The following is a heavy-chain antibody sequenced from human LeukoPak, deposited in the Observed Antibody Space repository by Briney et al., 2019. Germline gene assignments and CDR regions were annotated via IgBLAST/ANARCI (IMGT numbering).Heavy chain of an antibody. Sequence: SETLSLTCVVSGGSISSGGYCWDWLPQRPGTGLEWVVYIYNSGTTYYNTSLKSRVTMSVDTSKNQFSLKLSSVTAADTAVYYCARGWGPAYCGGDCHRHFDYWGQGTLVTVSS. J-gene: IGHJ4*02. CDR2: IYNSGTT. V-gene: IGHV4-30-4*07. CDR3: ARGWGPAYCGGDCHRHFDY. D-gene: IGHD2-21*02. CDR1: GGSISSGGYC.